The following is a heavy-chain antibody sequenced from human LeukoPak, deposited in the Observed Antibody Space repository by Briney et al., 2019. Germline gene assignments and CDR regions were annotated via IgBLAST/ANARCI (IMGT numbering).Heavy chain of an antibody. Sequence: SETLSLTCAVYGGSFSGYYWSWIRQPPGKGLEWIGEINHSGSTNYNPSLKSRVTISVDTSKNQFSLKLSSVTAADTAVYYCARARSRDTGWFDPWGQGTLVTVSS. CDR1: GGSFSGYY. CDR3: ARARSRDTGWFDP. CDR2: INHSGST. D-gene: IGHD5-18*01. J-gene: IGHJ5*02. V-gene: IGHV4-34*01.